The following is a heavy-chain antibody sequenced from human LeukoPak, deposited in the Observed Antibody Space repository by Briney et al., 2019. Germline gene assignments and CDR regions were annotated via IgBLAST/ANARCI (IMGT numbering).Heavy chain of an antibody. J-gene: IGHJ6*03. CDR3: ARGFYGSGSYSPPYYYMDV. V-gene: IGHV4-39*07. Sequence: SETLSLTCTLSGGSISSSSYYWGWIRQPPGKWLEWIGCIYYRGSTYYNPSLKSRVTISVDTSKNQFSLKLSSVTAADTAVYYCARGFYGSGSYSPPYYYMDVWGKGTTVTISS. D-gene: IGHD3-10*01. CDR1: GGSISSSSYY. CDR2: IYYRGST.